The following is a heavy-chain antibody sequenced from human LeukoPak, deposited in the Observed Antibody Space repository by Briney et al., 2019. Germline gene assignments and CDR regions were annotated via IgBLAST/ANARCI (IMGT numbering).Heavy chain of an antibody. J-gene: IGHJ3*02. CDR2: IDWDDDK. Sequence: SGPALVKPTQTLTLTCTFSGFSLSTSRMCVSWIRQPPGKALEWLARIDWDDDKYYSTSLKTRLTISKDTSKNQVVLTMTNMDPVDTATYYCARIRQWLAHDAFDIWGQGTMVTVSS. V-gene: IGHV2-70*11. D-gene: IGHD6-19*01. CDR3: ARIRQWLAHDAFDI. CDR1: GFSLSTSRMC.